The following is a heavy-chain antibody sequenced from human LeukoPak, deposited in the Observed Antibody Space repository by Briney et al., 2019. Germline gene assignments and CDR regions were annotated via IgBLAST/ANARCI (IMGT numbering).Heavy chain of an antibody. CDR3: ARGSYYYDSSGRLFDY. V-gene: IGHV4-59*10. CDR1: GGSFSSYY. CDR2: IYTSGST. Sequence: PSETLSLTCAVYGGSFSSYYWSWIRQPAGKGLEWIGRIYTSGSTNYNPSLKSRVTMSVDTSKNQFSLKLSSVTAADTAVYYCARGSYYYDSSGRLFDYWGQGTLVTVSS. J-gene: IGHJ4*02. D-gene: IGHD3-22*01.